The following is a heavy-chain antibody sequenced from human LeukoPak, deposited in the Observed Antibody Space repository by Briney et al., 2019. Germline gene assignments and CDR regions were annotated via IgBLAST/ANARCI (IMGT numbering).Heavy chain of an antibody. CDR1: GGSVSSGSYY. J-gene: IGHJ4*02. CDR2: IYYSGST. D-gene: IGHD6-19*01. V-gene: IGHV4-61*01. CDR3: ATQTATGYSSGWSTRIDY. Sequence: PSETLSLTCTVSGGSVSSGSYYWSWIRQPPGKGLEWIGYIYYSGSTNYNPSLKSRVTISVDTSKNQFSLKLSSVTAADTAVYYCATQTATGYSSGWSTRIDYWGQGTLVTVFS.